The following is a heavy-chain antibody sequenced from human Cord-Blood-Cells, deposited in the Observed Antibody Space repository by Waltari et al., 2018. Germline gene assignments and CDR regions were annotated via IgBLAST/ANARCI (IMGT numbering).Heavy chain of an antibody. CDR3: AREDY. CDR2: ISYDGSNK. Sequence: QVQLVESGGGVVQPGRSLILSWAASGFTFSSYAMHWVGQAPGKGLEWVAVISYDGSNKYYADYVKGRFTISRDNSKNTLYLQMNSLRAEDTAVYYCAREDYWGQGTLVTVSS. V-gene: IGHV3-30-3*01. CDR1: GFTFSSYA. J-gene: IGHJ4*02.